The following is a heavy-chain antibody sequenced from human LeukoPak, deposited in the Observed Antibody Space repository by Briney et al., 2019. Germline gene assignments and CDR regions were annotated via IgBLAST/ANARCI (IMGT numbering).Heavy chain of an antibody. CDR1: GFTFSSYA. Sequence: PGGSLRLSCAASGFTFSSYAMIWVRQAPGKELAWVSGICGSGGSTYYADPVKGRFTISRDNSNSTLYLQMNSLRAEDTAVYFCAKDLPAVAYLHGAFDIWGQGTMVTVSS. CDR3: AKDLPAVAYLHGAFDI. CDR2: ICGSGGST. D-gene: IGHD6-19*01. V-gene: IGHV3-23*01. J-gene: IGHJ3*02.